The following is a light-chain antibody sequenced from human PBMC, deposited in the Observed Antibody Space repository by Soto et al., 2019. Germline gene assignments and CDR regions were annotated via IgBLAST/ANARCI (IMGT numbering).Light chain of an antibody. CDR2: GAS. CDR1: QSVNSN. CDR3: QQYNNWWT. V-gene: IGKV3-15*01. Sequence: EIVMTQSPATLSVSPGERATLSCRASQSVNSNLAWYQQKPGQAPRLVISGASTRATGLPARFSGSGSETEFTLTISSLQSEDFAVYYCQQYNNWWTFGQGTKVE. J-gene: IGKJ1*01.